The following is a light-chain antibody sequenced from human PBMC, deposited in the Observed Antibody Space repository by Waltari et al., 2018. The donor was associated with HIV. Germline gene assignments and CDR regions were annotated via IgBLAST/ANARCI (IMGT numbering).Light chain of an antibody. CDR2: KDN. CDR1: SLSKQY. V-gene: IGLV3-25*03. J-gene: IGLJ2*01. Sequence: SSDLTQPPSVSVSPGQTATITCSGDSLSKQYTSWYKQRPGQAPVLLISKDNKRPSGIPERFSCSTSGTTVTLAISRVQPDDEADYYCQSSDTSGTSVIFGGGTKLTVL. CDR3: QSSDTSGTSVI.